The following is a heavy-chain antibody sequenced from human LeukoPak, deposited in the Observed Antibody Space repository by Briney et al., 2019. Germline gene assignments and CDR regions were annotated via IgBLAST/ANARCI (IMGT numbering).Heavy chain of an antibody. V-gene: IGHV1-69*05. J-gene: IGHJ5*02. D-gene: IGHD2-2*01. CDR1: GGTFSSYA. CDR3: ARASLYCSSTSCYFSLFDP. CDR2: IIPIFGTA. Sequence: SVKVSCKASGGTFSSYAISWVRQAPGQGLEWMGGIIPIFGTANYAQKFQGRVTITTDESTSTAYMELSSLRSEDTAVYYCARASLYCSSTSCYFSLFDPWGQRTLVTVSS.